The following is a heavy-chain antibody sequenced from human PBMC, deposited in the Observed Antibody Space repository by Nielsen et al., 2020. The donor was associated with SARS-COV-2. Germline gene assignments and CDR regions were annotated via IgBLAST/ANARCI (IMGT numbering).Heavy chain of an antibody. Sequence: ASVKVSCKASGYSFTSYEINWVRQDTGQGLEWMGWMNPNSGNTGYAQKFQGRVTMTRSTSTSTAYMELHSLGSEDTAVYYCAKGRYSGRYNDAFDIWGQGTMVNVSS. CDR2: MNPNSGNT. D-gene: IGHD1-26*01. CDR1: GYSFTSYE. V-gene: IGHV1-8*02. J-gene: IGHJ3*02. CDR3: AKGRYSGRYNDAFDI.